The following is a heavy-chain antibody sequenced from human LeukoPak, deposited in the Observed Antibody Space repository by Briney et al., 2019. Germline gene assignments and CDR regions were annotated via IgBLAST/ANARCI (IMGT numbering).Heavy chain of an antibody. D-gene: IGHD3-3*01. CDR3: ARPGSCYYKGNGY. CDR1: GGSFSGYY. V-gene: IGHV4-34*01. J-gene: IGHJ4*02. CDR2: INHSGST. Sequence: SETLSLTCAVYGGSFSGYYWSWIRQPPGKGLEWIGEINHSGSTNYNPSLKSRVTISVDTSKNQFSLKLSSVTAADTAVYYCARPGSCYYKGNGYWGQGTLVTVSS.